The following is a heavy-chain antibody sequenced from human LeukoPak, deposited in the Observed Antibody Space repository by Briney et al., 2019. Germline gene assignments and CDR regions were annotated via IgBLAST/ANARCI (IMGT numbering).Heavy chain of an antibody. V-gene: IGHV1-2*02. Sequence: ASVKVSCKASGYTFTGYYMHWVRQAPGQGLEWMGWINPNSGGTNYAQKFQGRVTMTRDTSISTAYMELSRLRSDDTAVYYWARDLRIVVVPAAIRYNWFDPWGQGTLVTVSS. CDR3: ARDLRIVVVPAAIRYNWFDP. D-gene: IGHD2-2*02. CDR2: INPNSGGT. CDR1: GYTFTGYY. J-gene: IGHJ5*02.